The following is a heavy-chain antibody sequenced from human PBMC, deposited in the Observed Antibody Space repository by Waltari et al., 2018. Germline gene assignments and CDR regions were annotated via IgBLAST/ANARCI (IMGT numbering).Heavy chain of an antibody. Sequence: EVQLVESGGGLVKPGGSLRLSCAASGFTFSSYSMNWVRQAPGKGLEWVSSISSSSSYIYYADSVKGRFTISRDNAKNSLYLQMNSLRAEDTAVYYCAGVTRHDYGDYGEALDYWGQGTLVTVSS. D-gene: IGHD4-17*01. CDR1: GFTFSSYS. CDR2: ISSSSSYI. J-gene: IGHJ4*02. CDR3: AGVTRHDYGDYGEALDY. V-gene: IGHV3-21*01.